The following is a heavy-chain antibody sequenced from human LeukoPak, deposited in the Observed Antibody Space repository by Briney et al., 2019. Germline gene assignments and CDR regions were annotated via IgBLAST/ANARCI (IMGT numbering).Heavy chain of an antibody. CDR1: GYTFTSYA. D-gene: IGHD3-10*01. Sequence: ASVKVSCKASGYTFTSYAMHWVRQAPGQRLEWMGWINAGNGNTKYSQKFQGRVTITRDTSASTAYMELSSLRSEDTAVYYCARGAPMAYSYYGMDVWGQGTTVTVSS. V-gene: IGHV1-3*01. J-gene: IGHJ6*02. CDR2: INAGNGNT. CDR3: ARGAPMAYSYYGMDV.